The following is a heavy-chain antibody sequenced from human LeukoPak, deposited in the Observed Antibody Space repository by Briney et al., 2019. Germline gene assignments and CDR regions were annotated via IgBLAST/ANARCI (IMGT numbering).Heavy chain of an antibody. CDR3: ARESIRQPLDR. Sequence: PGGSLRLSCTASGFTFGNYAMHWVRQAPGKGLVWVSRLYTDGSYATYADSVKGRFTISRDNAKSTLYLQMDSLRVDDTAVYYCARESIRQPLDRWGQGTLVTVSS. CDR2: LYTDGSYA. J-gene: IGHJ5*02. D-gene: IGHD2-2*02. V-gene: IGHV3-74*01. CDR1: GFTFGNYA.